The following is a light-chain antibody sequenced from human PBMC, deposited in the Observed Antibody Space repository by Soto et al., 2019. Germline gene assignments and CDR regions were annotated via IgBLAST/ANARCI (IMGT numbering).Light chain of an antibody. V-gene: IGKV1-6*01. J-gene: IGKJ1*01. CDR2: AAS. CDR3: QQDYSYPLT. Sequence: AIKMTQSPSSLSASVGGRVTITCRASQGIKNDLGWYQQKPGKAPKLLIYAASSLQSGVPSRFSGSGSGTDFTLTISSLQPEDFATYYCQQDYSYPLTFGQGTKVEIK. CDR1: QGIKND.